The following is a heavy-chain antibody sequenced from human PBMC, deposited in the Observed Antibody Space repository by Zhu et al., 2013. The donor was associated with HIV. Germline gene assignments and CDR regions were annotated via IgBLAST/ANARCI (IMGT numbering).Heavy chain of an antibody. J-gene: IGHJ5*02. D-gene: IGHD6-19*01. CDR1: GASITAYY. V-gene: IGHV4-59*01. Sequence: QVQLQQSGPGLVKPSETLSLTCTVSGASITAYYWSWIRQPPGKGLEWMGFIYYNGSSNYNPSLKSRVTMSVDTSKNQFSLKLTSVTAADTAVYYCARASWQWLGWFDPWGQGTLVTVSS. CDR3: ARASWQWLGWFDP. CDR2: IYYNGSS.